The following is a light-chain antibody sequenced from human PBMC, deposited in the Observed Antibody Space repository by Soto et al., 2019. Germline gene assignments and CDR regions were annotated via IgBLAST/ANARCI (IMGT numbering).Light chain of an antibody. J-gene: IGLJ2*01. CDR1: NIESKS. CDR3: QVWDNGSDHVV. CDR2: HNK. V-gene: IGLV3-21*02. Sequence: SYELTQAPSVSVAPGQTARITCEENNIESKSVHWYQQKPGQAPVLVVYHNKDRPSGIPERLSGSKSGNTATLTISRVEAGDEADYYCQVWDNGSDHVVFGGGTKVTVL.